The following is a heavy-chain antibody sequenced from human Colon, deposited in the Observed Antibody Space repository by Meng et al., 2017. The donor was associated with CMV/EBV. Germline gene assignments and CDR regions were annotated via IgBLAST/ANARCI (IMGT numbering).Heavy chain of an antibody. CDR2: ISPSGDYI. CDR1: GFPFSLFT. CDR3: ARDFKSGRP. V-gene: IGHV3-21*06. Sequence: GESLKISCVAAGFPFSLFTMHWVRQAPGKGLEWVSSISPSGDYIHCADSLKGRFTISRDNTKNSLFLQMNSLRADDTADYYCARDFKSGRPWGQGTLVTVSS. J-gene: IGHJ5*02.